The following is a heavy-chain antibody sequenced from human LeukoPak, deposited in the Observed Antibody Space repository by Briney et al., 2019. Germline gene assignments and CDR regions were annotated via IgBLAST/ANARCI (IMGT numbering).Heavy chain of an antibody. CDR3: VRADNGFDQ. V-gene: IGHV3-23*01. CDR1: GFTFSSYA. CDR2: ISGSGGST. Sequence: PGGSLRLSCAASGFTFSSYAMSWVRQAPGKGLEWVSAISGSGGSTYYADSVKGRFSISRDISKNTPYLQMNSLRAADTAVYYCVRADNGFDQWGQGALVTVSS. D-gene: IGHD1-14*01. J-gene: IGHJ4*02.